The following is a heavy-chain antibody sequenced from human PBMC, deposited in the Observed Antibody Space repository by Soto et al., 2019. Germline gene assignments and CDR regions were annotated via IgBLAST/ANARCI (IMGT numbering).Heavy chain of an antibody. D-gene: IGHD6-13*01. CDR3: ARDLAAAGRLYGMDV. Sequence: QVPLVQSGAEVKKPGASVKVSCKASGYTFTSYAMHWVRQAPGQRLEWMGWINAGNGNTKYSQKFQGRVTITRDTSASTAYMELSSLRSEDTAVYYCARDLAAAGRLYGMDVWGQGTTVTVSS. V-gene: IGHV1-3*01. J-gene: IGHJ6*02. CDR2: INAGNGNT. CDR1: GYTFTSYA.